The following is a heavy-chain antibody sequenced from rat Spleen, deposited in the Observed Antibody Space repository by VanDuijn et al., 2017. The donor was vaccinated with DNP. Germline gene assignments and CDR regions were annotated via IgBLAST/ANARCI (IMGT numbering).Heavy chain of an antibody. Sequence: EVQLVESGGGLVQPGRSLRLSCVASGFSFRDYDMAWVRQAPTKGLEWVACMSPTTRSSYYPDSVKGRFTISRDDAKSGLYLQMNSLKSEDTATYYCARGSSSIYWYFDFWGPGTMVTVSS. CDR1: GFSFRDYD. CDR3: ARGSSSIYWYFDF. CDR2: MSPTTRSS. D-gene: IGHD1-2*01. V-gene: IGHV5-20*01. J-gene: IGHJ1*01.